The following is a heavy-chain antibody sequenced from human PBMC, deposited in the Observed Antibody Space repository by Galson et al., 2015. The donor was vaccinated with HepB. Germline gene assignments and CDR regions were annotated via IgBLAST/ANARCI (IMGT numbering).Heavy chain of an antibody. Sequence: LRLSCAASGFTFSGSAIHWVRQTSGKGLEWVGHIKSKASNYATAYTMSLKGRVTISRDDSRNTAYLHMKRLRTEDTAVYYCARLGDLSGYSSSWGQGTLVTVSS. CDR2: IKSKASNYAT. V-gene: IGHV3-73*01. J-gene: IGHJ4*02. D-gene: IGHD6-13*01. CDR1: GFTFSGSA. CDR3: ARLGDLSGYSSS.